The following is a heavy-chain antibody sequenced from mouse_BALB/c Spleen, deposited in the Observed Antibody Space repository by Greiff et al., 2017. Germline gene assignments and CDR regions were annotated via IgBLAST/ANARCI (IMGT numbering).Heavy chain of an antibody. CDR2: ISDGGSYT. V-gene: IGHV5-4*02. J-gene: IGHJ4*01. CDR3: ARGLPKGAMDY. CDR1: GFTFSDYY. D-gene: IGHD5-5*01. Sequence: EVQVVESGGGLVKPGGSLKLSCAASGFTFSDYYMYWVRQTPEKRLEWVATISDGGSYTYYPDSVKGRFTISRDNAKNNLYLQMSSLKSEDTAMYYCARGLPKGAMDYWGQGTSVTVSS.